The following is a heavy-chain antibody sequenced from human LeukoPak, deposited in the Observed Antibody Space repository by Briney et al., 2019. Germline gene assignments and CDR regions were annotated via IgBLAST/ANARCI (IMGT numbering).Heavy chain of an antibody. CDR2: IVVGSGNT. CDR3: AARNIAAAGTIDY. Sequence: SVKVSCKASGFTFTSSAMQWVRQARGQRLEWIGRIVVGSGNTNYAQKFQERVTITRDMSTSTAYMELSSLRSEDTAVYYCAARNIAAAGTIDYWGQGTLVTVSS. J-gene: IGHJ4*02. CDR1: GFTFTSSA. V-gene: IGHV1-58*02. D-gene: IGHD6-13*01.